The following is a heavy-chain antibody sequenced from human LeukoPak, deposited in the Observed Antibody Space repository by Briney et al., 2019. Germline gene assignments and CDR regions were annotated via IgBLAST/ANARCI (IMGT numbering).Heavy chain of an antibody. CDR1: GYTFTSYD. V-gene: IGHV1-8*02. D-gene: IGHD1-26*01. CDR3: ARGDGGSYYFDY. Sequence: ASVKVSCKASGYTFTSYDINWVRQATGQGLEWMGWMNPNSGNTGYAQKFQGRVTMTRDTSISTAYMELSRLRSDDTAVYYCARGDGGSYYFDYWGQGTLVTVSS. J-gene: IGHJ4*02. CDR2: MNPNSGNT.